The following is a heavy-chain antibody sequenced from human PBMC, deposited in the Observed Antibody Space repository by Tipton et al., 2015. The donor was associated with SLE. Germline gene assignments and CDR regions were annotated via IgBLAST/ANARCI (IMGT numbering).Heavy chain of an antibody. CDR1: GFTFDDYT. V-gene: IGHV3-53*01. CDR3: ARGESYWSCFDY. CDR2: IYSGGST. J-gene: IGHJ4*02. Sequence: SLRLSCAASGFTFDDYTMHWVRQAPGKGLEWVSVIYSGGSTYYADSVKGRFTISRDNSKNTLYLQINSLRAEDTAVYYCARGESYWSCFDYWGQGTLVTVSS. D-gene: IGHD1-26*01.